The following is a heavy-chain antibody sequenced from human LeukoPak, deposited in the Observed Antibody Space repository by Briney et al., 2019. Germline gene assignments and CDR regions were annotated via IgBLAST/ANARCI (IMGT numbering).Heavy chain of an antibody. D-gene: IGHD6-19*01. CDR3: ASFIAVAGYYYYYMDV. J-gene: IGHJ6*03. Sequence: ASVKVSCKVSGYTFTGYYMHWVRQAPGQGLEWMGRINPNSGGTNYAQKFQGRVTMTRDTSISTAYMELSRLRSDDTAVYYCASFIAVAGYYYYYMDVGGKGTTVTVSS. V-gene: IGHV1-2*06. CDR2: INPNSGGT. CDR1: GYTFTGYY.